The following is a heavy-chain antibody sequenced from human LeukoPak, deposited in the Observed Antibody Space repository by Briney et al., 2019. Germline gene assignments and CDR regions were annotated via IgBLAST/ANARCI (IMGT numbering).Heavy chain of an antibody. CDR2: IYYSGST. Sequence: PSETLSLTCTVSGGSISSYYWSRIRQPPGKGLEWIGYIYYSGSTYYNPSLKSRVTISVDTSKNQFSLKLSSVTAADTAVYYCARPVGATTDAFDIWGQGTMVTVSS. V-gene: IGHV4-59*08. CDR1: GGSISSYY. J-gene: IGHJ3*02. D-gene: IGHD1-26*01. CDR3: ARPVGATTDAFDI.